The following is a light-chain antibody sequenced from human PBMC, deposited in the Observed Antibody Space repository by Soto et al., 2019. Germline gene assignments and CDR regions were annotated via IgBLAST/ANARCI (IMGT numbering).Light chain of an antibody. CDR2: SNN. J-gene: IGLJ1*01. Sequence: QSVLTQPPSASGTPGQRVTMSCSGSSSNIGSNTVNWYQQLPGTAPKLLIYSNNQRPSGVPDRFSGSKSGTSASLAISGLQSEDEADYYCAAWYDSLNGSDVFGTGTKVTVL. V-gene: IGLV1-44*01. CDR1: SSNIGSNT. CDR3: AAWYDSLNGSDV.